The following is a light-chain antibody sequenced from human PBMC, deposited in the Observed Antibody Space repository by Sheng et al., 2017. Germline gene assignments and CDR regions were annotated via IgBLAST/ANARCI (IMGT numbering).Light chain of an antibody. Sequence: DIQMTQSPASLSASVGDRVTISCRASQRIGRYLNWYQQRPGKAPKILIYDVSNLQSGVPSRFSGSGSGTDFTLTISSLQPEDFATYYCQQSDSAPLTFGPGTTVDIK. V-gene: IGKV1-39*01. J-gene: IGKJ3*01. CDR2: DVS. CDR3: QQSDSAPLT. CDR1: QRIGRY.